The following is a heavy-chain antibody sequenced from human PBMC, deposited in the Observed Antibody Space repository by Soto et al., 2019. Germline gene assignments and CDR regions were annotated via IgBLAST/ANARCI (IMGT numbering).Heavy chain of an antibody. J-gene: IGHJ4*02. CDR2: ISGGGGST. CDR3: AKVSSGYILITFGGVIAPLAY. CDR1: EFTFSSYA. V-gene: IGHV3-23*01. Sequence: EVQLLESGGGLVQPGGSLRLSCAASEFTFSSYAMNWVRQAPGKGLEWVSAISGGGGSTYYADSVKGRFTISRDNSKNRLNLQMTSLRAEYTPVYYCAKVSSGYILITFGGVIAPLAYWGPGTLVTVS. D-gene: IGHD3-16*02.